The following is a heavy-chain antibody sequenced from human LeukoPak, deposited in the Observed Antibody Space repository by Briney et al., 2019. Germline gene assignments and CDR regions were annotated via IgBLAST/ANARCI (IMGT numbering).Heavy chain of an antibody. CDR1: GGTFSDYA. CDR2: FIPILGTA. D-gene: IGHD2-2*01. Sequence: SVKVSCKASGGTFSDYALNWVRQAPGQGLEWMGVFIPILGTANSTQKFQDRVTITADISTNTVYMELSSLRSDDTAVYYCARNREVVAAAIWAFDYWGQGTLVTVSS. CDR3: ARNREVVAAAIWAFDY. V-gene: IGHV1-69*10. J-gene: IGHJ4*02.